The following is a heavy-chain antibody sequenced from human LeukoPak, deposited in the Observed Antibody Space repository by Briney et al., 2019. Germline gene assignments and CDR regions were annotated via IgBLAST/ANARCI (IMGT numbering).Heavy chain of an antibody. V-gene: IGHV4-39*01. J-gene: IGHJ4*02. Sequence: KTSETLSLTCTVSGASINSHSYSWGWIRQAPGKGLEWIGSVYYDGTSYSNPSLKSRAAVFVDTSRDQFSLDLSFVTAADTALYYCVRHISTNTGYFDSCGQGILVSVSS. CDR3: VRHISTNTGYFDS. D-gene: IGHD2/OR15-2a*01. CDR1: GASINSHSYS. CDR2: VYYDGTS.